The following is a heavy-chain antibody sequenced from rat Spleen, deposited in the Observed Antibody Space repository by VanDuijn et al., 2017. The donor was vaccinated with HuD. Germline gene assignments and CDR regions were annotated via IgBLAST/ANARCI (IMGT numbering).Heavy chain of an antibody. J-gene: IGHJ3*01. D-gene: IGHD1-1*01. CDR2: ISYDGRNG. CDR3: ASGGSGGLNWFAY. CDR1: GFTFSDYN. V-gene: IGHV5-7*01. Sequence: EVQLVESGGGLVQPGRSLKLSCAASGFTFSDYNMAWVRQAPTKGLEWVATISYDGRNGYYRDSVKGRFVISRDDAKNTGSLQMNNLRSEDTAIYYCASGGSGGLNWFAYWGQGTLVTVSS.